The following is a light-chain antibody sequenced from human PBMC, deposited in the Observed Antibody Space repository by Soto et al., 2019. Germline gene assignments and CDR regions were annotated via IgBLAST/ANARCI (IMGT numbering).Light chain of an antibody. CDR1: QTISSW. Sequence: EIQMTQSPSTLSGSEGDRVTITCRASQTISSWLAWYQQKPGKAPKLLIYKASSLESGVPSRFSGSGSGTEFTLTISSLQPDDFAAYYCQQYNSYSTFGQGTKVDIK. J-gene: IGKJ1*01. V-gene: IGKV1-5*03. CDR3: QQYNSYST. CDR2: KAS.